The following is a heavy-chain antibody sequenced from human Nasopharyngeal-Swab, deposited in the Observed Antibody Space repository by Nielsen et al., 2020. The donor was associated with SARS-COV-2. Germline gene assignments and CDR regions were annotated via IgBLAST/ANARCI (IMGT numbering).Heavy chain of an antibody. D-gene: IGHD6-19*01. V-gene: IGHV1-2*06. J-gene: IGHJ6*02. CDR2: INPNSGGT. Sequence: ASVTVSCKASRYTFTGYYMHCVRQAPAQGREWMGRINPNSGGTNYAQKFQGRVTMTRDTSISTAYMELSRLRSDDTAVYYCARDPTSVAGTGDYYYGMDVWGQGATVTVSS. CDR1: RYTFTGYY. CDR3: ARDPTSVAGTGDYYYGMDV.